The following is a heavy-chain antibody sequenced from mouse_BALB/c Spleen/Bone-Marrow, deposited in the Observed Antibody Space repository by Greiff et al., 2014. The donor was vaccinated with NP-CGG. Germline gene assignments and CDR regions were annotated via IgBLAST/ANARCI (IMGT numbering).Heavy chain of an antibody. CDR3: ARYYYGYYFDY. J-gene: IGHJ2*01. CDR1: GYTFTSYV. V-gene: IGHV1-14*01. Sequence: VQLQQSGPELVKPGASVKMSCKASGYTFTSYVMHWVKQKPGQGLEWIGYINPYNDGSKYNEKFKGEAALTSDKSSSTAYMELSSLTSEDSAVYYCARYYYGYYFDYWGQGTTLTVSS. CDR2: INPYNDGS. D-gene: IGHD1-2*01.